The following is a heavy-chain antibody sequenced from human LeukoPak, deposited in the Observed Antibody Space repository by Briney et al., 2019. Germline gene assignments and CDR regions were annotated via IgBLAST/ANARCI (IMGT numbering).Heavy chain of an antibody. J-gene: IGHJ4*02. Sequence: SETLSLTCTVSGDSITGSSYYWGWVRQPPGKGLEWIGNISYSGSTSYNPSLKSRVTMSVDTSKNQFSLKLSSVTAADTAVYYCAREGVIAVAGVGEPGTIDYWGQGTLVTVSS. CDR2: ISYSGST. D-gene: IGHD6-19*01. CDR1: GDSITGSSYY. V-gene: IGHV4-39*07. CDR3: AREGVIAVAGVGEPGTIDY.